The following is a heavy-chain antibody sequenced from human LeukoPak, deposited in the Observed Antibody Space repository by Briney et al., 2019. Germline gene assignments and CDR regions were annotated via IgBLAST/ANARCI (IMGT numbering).Heavy chain of an antibody. CDR3: ARVGGSIVVVTVGHYYYYMDV. CDR2: ISYDGSNK. CDR1: GFTFSSYG. V-gene: IGHV3-30*03. Sequence: GGSLRLSCAASGFTFSSYGMHWVRQAPGKGLEWVAVISYDGSNKYYADSVKGRFTISRDNSKNTLYLQMNSLRAEDTAVYYCARVGGSIVVVTVGHYYYYMDVWGKGTTVTVSS. J-gene: IGHJ6*03. D-gene: IGHD2-21*02.